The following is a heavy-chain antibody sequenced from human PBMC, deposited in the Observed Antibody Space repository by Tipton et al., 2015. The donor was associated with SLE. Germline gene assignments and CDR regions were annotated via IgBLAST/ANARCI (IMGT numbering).Heavy chain of an antibody. CDR2: INHSGST. J-gene: IGHJ4*02. Sequence: TLSLTCAVYGGSFSGYYWSWIRQPPGKGLEWIGEINHSGSTNYNPSLKSRVTISVDTSKNQFSLKLSSVTAADTAVYYCARVGEENRSYFDSGTLVEGPFDYWGQGTLVTVSS. CDR1: GGSFSGYY. V-gene: IGHV4-34*01. CDR3: ARVGEENRSYFDSGTLVEGPFDY. D-gene: IGHD3-9*01.